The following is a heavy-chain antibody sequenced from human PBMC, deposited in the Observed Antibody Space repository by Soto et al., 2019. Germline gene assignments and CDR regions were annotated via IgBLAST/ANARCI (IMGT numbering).Heavy chain of an antibody. CDR1: GYTFTDFY. J-gene: IGHJ4*02. CDR3: AAQTGTVPNFADH. Sequence: QVQLVQSGAEVKEPGASVMVSCKTSGYTFTDFYINWVRQAPEQGLEWVGWINPNTGGTKPSQRFQGRVTLTRDTSITTAYMELTRLTSEDTAVYFCAAQTGTVPNFADHWGQGTLVTVSS. CDR2: INPNTGGT. V-gene: IGHV1-2*02. D-gene: IGHD1-1*01.